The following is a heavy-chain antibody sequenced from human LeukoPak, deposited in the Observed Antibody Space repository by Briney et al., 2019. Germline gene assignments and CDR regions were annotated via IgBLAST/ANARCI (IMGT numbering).Heavy chain of an antibody. D-gene: IGHD3-10*01. CDR2: ISSSSSYI. V-gene: IGHV3-21*01. J-gene: IGHJ5*02. CDR1: GFTFSSCS. CDR3: ASTSTRLLWFGELEYNWFDP. Sequence: GGSLRLSCAASGFTFSSCSMNWVRQAPGKGLEWVSSISSSSSYIYYADSVKGRFTISRDNAKNSLYLQKNSLRAEDTAVYYCASTSTRLLWFGELEYNWFDPWGQGTLVTVSS.